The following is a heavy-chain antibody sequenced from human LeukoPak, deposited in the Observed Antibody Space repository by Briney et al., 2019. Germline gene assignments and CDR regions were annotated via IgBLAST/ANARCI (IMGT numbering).Heavy chain of an antibody. V-gene: IGHV3-48*03. J-gene: IGHJ4*02. CDR2: ITSSGNTI. CDR3: ARGSAGY. CDR1: GFTFSNYE. Sequence: QPGGSLRLSCAASGFTFSNYEMNWVRQAPGKGLEWVSYITSSGNTIYYANSVKGRFTISRDNAKNSLYLQMNSLRAEDTAVYYCARGSAGYWGQGTLVTVSS.